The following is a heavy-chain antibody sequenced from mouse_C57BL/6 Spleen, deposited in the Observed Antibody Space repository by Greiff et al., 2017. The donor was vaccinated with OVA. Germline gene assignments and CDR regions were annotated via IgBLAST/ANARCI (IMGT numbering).Heavy chain of an antibody. D-gene: IGHD1-1*01. J-gene: IGHJ3*01. CDR2: IRSKSSNYAT. CDR3: VRDYGSSYLFAY. CDR1: GFTFNTYA. V-gene: IGHV10-3*01. Sequence: EVQGVESGGGLVQPKGSLKLSCAASGFTFNTYAMHWVRQAPGKGLEWVARIRSKSSNYATYYADSVKDRFTISREYSQSMLYLQMNNLTTEDTAVYYCVRDYGSSYLFAYWGQGTLVTVSA.